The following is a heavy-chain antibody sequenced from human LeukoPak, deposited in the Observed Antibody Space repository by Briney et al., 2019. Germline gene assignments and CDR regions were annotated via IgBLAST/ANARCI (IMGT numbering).Heavy chain of an antibody. CDR1: GGSISSYY. V-gene: IGHV4-4*07. Sequence: SETLSLTCNVSGGSISSYYWSWIRQPAGKGLEWVGRIHTSGNTNYNPSLKSRVTISVDTSKNQFSLKLSSVTAADTAVYYCARAPRVIRFRSNWFDPWGQGTLVTVSS. D-gene: IGHD3-3*01. CDR2: IHTSGNT. J-gene: IGHJ5*02. CDR3: ARAPRVIRFRSNWFDP.